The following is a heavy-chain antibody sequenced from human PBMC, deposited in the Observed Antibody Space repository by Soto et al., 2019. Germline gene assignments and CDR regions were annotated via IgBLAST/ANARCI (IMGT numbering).Heavy chain of an antibody. CDR3: AHSGAAGTPPPYFDY. CDR1: GFSLSTSGVG. CDR2: IYWDDDK. Sequence: QITLKESGPTLVKPTQTLTLTCTFSGFSLSTSGVGVGWIRQPPGKALEWLALIYWDDDKRYSPSLKSRLTITKDTSKNQVVLTMTNMDPVDTPTYYCAHSGAAGTPPPYFDYWGQGTLVTVSS. V-gene: IGHV2-5*02. J-gene: IGHJ4*02. D-gene: IGHD6-13*01.